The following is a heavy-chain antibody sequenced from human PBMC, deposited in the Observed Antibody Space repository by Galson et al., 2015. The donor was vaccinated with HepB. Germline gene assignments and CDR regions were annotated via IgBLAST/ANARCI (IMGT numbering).Heavy chain of an antibody. D-gene: IGHD5-18*01. CDR2: ISYDGSNK. Sequence: SLRLSCAASGFTFSSYAMHWVRQAPGKGLEWVAVISYDGSNKYYADSVKGQFTISRDNSKNTLYLEMNSLRAEDTAVYYCAREGDTAMVWTYPRNYYYYGMDVWGQGTTVTVSS. CDR1: GFTFSSYA. J-gene: IGHJ6*02. V-gene: IGHV3-30-3*01. CDR3: AREGDTAMVWTYPRNYYYYGMDV.